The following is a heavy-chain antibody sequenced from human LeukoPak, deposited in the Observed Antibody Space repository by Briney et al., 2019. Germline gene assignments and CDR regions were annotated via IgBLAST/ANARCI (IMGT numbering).Heavy chain of an antibody. Sequence: PGGSLRLSCAASGFTFSSYWMHWVRQAPGKGLVWVSRINSDGSSTSYADSVKGRFTISRDNAKNSLYLQMNSLRAEDTAVYYCARDWGITGTTLSWGQGTLVTVSS. CDR2: INSDGSST. D-gene: IGHD1-7*01. J-gene: IGHJ5*02. CDR1: GFTFSSYW. CDR3: ARDWGITGTTLS. V-gene: IGHV3-74*01.